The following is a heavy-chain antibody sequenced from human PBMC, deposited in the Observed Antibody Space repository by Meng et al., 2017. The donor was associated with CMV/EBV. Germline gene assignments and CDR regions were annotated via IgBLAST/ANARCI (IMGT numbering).Heavy chain of an antibody. D-gene: IGHD3-3*01. J-gene: IGHJ4*02. V-gene: IGHV3-20*01. CDR1: GFTFDDCG. CDR3: ARARGGVVIIDNY. Sequence: VQLVGSGVGGGRLGGSLRLSCAASGFTFDDCGMSWVCQAPGKGLEWVSGINWNGGSTGYADSVKGRFTISRDNAKNSLYLQMNSLRAEDTALYHCARARGGVVIIDNYWGQGTLVTVSS. CDR2: INWNGGST.